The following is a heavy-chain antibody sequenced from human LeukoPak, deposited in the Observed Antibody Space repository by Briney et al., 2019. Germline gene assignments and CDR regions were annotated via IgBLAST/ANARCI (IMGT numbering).Heavy chain of an antibody. Sequence: SLRLSCAASGFTFSNAWMSWVRQAPGKGLVWVARINSDGSTTTHADSVKGRFTISRDNAKNTLYLQMNSLRAEDTAVYYCGRDDWGSLNYWGQGTLVTVSS. D-gene: IGHD7-27*01. CDR1: GFTFSNAW. J-gene: IGHJ4*02. CDR2: INSDGSTT. V-gene: IGHV3-74*03. CDR3: GRDDWGSLNY.